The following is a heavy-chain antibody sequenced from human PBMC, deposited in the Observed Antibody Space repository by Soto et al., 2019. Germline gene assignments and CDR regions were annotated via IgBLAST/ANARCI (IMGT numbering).Heavy chain of an antibody. Sequence: GGSLRLSCAASGFTFSGSAMHWVRQASGKGLEWVGRIRSKANSYATAYAASVKGRFTISRDDSKNTAFLQMNSLKTEDTAVYYCTSQIAAVSDYYYYGMDVWGQGTTVTVSS. J-gene: IGHJ6*02. V-gene: IGHV3-73*01. CDR2: IRSKANSYAT. D-gene: IGHD6-13*01. CDR1: GFTFSGSA. CDR3: TSQIAAVSDYYYYGMDV.